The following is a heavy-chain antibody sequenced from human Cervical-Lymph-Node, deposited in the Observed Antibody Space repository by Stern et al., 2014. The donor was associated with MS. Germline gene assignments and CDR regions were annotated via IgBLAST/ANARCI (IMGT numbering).Heavy chain of an antibody. D-gene: IGHD4-23*01. CDR2: IWYDGSNE. J-gene: IGHJ1*01. CDR3: AREGGNTAEYFQH. V-gene: IGHV3-33*01. Sequence: DQLVESGGGVVQPGRSLRLSCAASGFTFSSYGMHWVRQAPGKGLEWVAVIWYDGSNEYYADSVKGRFTIYRDNSKNTLYLQMNSLRAEDTAVYYCAREGGNTAEYFQHWGQGTLVTVSS. CDR1: GFTFSSYG.